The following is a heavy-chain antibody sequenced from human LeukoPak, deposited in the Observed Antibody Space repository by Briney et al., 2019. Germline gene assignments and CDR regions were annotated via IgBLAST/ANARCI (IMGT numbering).Heavy chain of an antibody. CDR3: ARDVPPPYYDILTGYSPDFDY. CDR1: GFTFSSYS. J-gene: IGHJ4*02. D-gene: IGHD3-9*01. CDR2: ISSSSSYI. Sequence: GGSLRLSCAASGFTFSSYSMNWVRQAPGKGLEWVSSISSSSSYIYYADSVKGRFTISRDSAKNSLYLQMNSLRAEDTAVYYCARDVPPPYYDILTGYSPDFDYWGQGTLVTVSS. V-gene: IGHV3-21*01.